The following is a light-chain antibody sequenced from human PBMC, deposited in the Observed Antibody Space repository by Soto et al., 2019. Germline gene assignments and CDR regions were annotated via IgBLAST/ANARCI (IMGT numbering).Light chain of an antibody. J-gene: IGKJ4*01. CDR2: DAS. CDR3: QQRRNWPLLT. CDR1: QSVSSY. V-gene: IGKV3-11*01. Sequence: EIVLTQSPATLSLSPGERATLSCRASQSVSSYLAWYQQKPGQAPRLLIYDASTMSTGIPARFSGSGSGTDFTLTISSLEPEDVAVYYCQQRRNWPLLTFGGGTKVEIK.